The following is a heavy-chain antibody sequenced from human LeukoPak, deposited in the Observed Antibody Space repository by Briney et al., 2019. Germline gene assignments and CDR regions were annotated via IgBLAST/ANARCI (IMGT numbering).Heavy chain of an antibody. V-gene: IGHV3-30*18. Sequence: GRSPRLSCAASGFTFSSYGMHWVRQAPGKGLEWVAVISYDGSNKYYADSVKGRFTISRDNSKNTLYLQMNSLRAEDTAVYYCAKGDDYTDPDYWGQGTLVTVSS. D-gene: IGHD4-11*01. J-gene: IGHJ4*02. CDR2: ISYDGSNK. CDR1: GFTFSSYG. CDR3: AKGDDYTDPDY.